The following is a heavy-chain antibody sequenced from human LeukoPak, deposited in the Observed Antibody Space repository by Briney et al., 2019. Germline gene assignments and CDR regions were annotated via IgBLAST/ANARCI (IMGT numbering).Heavy chain of an antibody. CDR3: AIIGYYYGMDV. V-gene: IGHV3-48*03. CDR1: GFTFSSYE. D-gene: IGHD3-10*01. Sequence: VGSLRLSCAASGFTFSSYEMNWVRQAPGKGLEWVSYISSSDTTIYYADSVKGRFTISRDNAKNSLYLQMNSLRAEDTAVYYCAIIGYYYGMDVWGQGTTVTVSS. J-gene: IGHJ6*02. CDR2: ISSSDTTI.